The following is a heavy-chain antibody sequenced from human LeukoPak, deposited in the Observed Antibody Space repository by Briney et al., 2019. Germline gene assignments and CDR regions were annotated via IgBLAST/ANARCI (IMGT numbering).Heavy chain of an antibody. CDR1: GFTFSSYV. J-gene: IGHJ4*02. Sequence: GGSLRLSCAASGFTFSSYVMSRVRQAPGEGLEWVSAVIGSYTYYADSVKGRFTISKDNSKNTLFLEMNSLRAGDTAVYYCAKGSSSSRPYYFDSWGLGTLVIVSS. CDR2: VIGSYT. V-gene: IGHV3-23*01. CDR3: AKGSSSSRPYYFDS. D-gene: IGHD6-13*01.